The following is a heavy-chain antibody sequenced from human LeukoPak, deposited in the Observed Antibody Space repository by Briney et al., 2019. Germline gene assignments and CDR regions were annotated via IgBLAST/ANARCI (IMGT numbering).Heavy chain of an antibody. D-gene: IGHD2-2*01. CDR2: INSDESTT. V-gene: IGHV3-74*01. CDR1: GFTFNGHW. Sequence: PGGSLRLSCEASGFTFNGHWMHWVRQAPGKGLVWVSRINSDESTTSYADSVKGRFTISRDNGKNTLYLHMNSLRAEDTAVYYCARMLSSTNPRDAFDIWGQGTMVTVSS. J-gene: IGHJ3*02. CDR3: ARMLSSTNPRDAFDI.